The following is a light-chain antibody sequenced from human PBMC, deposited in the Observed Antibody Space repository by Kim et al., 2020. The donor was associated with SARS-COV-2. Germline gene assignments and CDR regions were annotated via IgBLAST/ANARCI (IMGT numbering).Light chain of an antibody. CDR3: GTWDSSLSAV. Sequence: GGTKNSAKHFVCGYRQLARTPHKLLIYDNNTRPAGIPDRCAGSTSGSSSTLVITGLQTEDDADYYCGTWDSSLSAVFGGGTQLTVL. V-gene: IGLV1-51*01. CDR2: DNN. CDR1: TKNSAKHF. J-gene: IGLJ2*01.